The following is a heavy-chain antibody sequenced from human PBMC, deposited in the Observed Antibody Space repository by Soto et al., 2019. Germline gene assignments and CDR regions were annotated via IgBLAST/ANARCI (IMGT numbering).Heavy chain of an antibody. CDR3: ARADLIGDYPTYYFDY. CDR1: GGSISSYY. CDR2: IYYSGST. V-gene: IGHV4-59*01. D-gene: IGHD4-17*01. Sequence: SETLSLTCTVSGGSISSYYWSWIRQPPGKGLEWIGYIYYSGSTNHNPSLKSRVTISVDTSKNQFSLKLSSVTAADTAVYYCARADLIGDYPTYYFDYWGQGTLVTAPQ. J-gene: IGHJ4*02.